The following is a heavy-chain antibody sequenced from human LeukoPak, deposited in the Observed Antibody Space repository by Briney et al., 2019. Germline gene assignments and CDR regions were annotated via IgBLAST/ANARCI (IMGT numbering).Heavy chain of an antibody. J-gene: IGHJ4*02. Sequence: GGSLRLSCAASGFTFSHYAMSWVRQAPGKGLEWVSGISGSGGSTYYADSVKGRFTISRDNSKNTLYLQMNSLRAEDTAVYYCASPPVTTDEGPFDYWGQGTLVTVSS. CDR3: ASPPVTTDEGPFDY. D-gene: IGHD4-17*01. V-gene: IGHV3-23*01. CDR2: ISGSGGST. CDR1: GFTFSHYA.